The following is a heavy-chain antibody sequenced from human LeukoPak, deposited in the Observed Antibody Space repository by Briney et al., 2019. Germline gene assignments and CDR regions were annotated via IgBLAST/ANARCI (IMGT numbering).Heavy chain of an antibody. D-gene: IGHD6-6*01. Sequence: ASVKLSCKASRYTFTIYYIHWVRLAPGQGLDWMGWINPTSGGTNYAQRFPGRVTMTRDPSIITAYMELSRLRSDDSAVYYCARDPSGSSDYYLDYWGQGTLVTVSS. CDR2: INPTSGGT. J-gene: IGHJ4*02. CDR3: ARDPSGSSDYYLDY. CDR1: RYTFTIYY. V-gene: IGHV1-2*02.